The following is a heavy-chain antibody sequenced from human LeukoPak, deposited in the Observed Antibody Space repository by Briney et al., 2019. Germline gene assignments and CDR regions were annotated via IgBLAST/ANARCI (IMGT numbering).Heavy chain of an antibody. Sequence: GGSLTLSCVASRFTLDAYSMHWVRQAPGKGLEWVSLIHGDGAPHFADSVKGRFNISRDNSKNSLYLQMSSLRTEDTALYYCAKGVRSGTHYNCFDLWGQGTLVTVSS. CDR1: RFTLDAYS. CDR2: IHGDGAP. CDR3: AKGVRSGTHYNCFDL. V-gene: IGHV3-43*02. D-gene: IGHD1-26*01. J-gene: IGHJ5*02.